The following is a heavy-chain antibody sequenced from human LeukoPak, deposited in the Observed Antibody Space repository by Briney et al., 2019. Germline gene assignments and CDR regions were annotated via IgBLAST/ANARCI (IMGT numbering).Heavy chain of an antibody. Sequence: PGGSLRLSCAASGFTFSSYAMHWVRQAPGKGLEYVSAISSNGGSTYYANSVKGRFTISRDNSKNTLYLQMGSLRAEDMAVYYCARVSIFGYFDYWSQGTLVTVSS. CDR3: ARVSIFGYFDY. CDR1: GFTFSSYA. J-gene: IGHJ4*02. V-gene: IGHV3-64*01. D-gene: IGHD3-3*01. CDR2: ISSNGGST.